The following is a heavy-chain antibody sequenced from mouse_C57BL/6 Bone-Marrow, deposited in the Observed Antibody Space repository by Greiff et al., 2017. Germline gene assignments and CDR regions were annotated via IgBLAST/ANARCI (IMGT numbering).Heavy chain of an antibody. CDR1: GYTFTSYW. D-gene: IGHD4-1*01. Sequence: VQLQQPGAELVRPGTSVKLSCKASGYTFTSYWMHWVKQRPGQGLEWIGVIDPSDSYTNYNQKFKGKATLTGDTSSSTAYMQLSSLTSEDSAVYSCARGDRNWAYGDQGTVATVSA. V-gene: IGHV1-59*01. J-gene: IGHJ3*01. CDR3: ARGDRNWAY. CDR2: IDPSDSYT.